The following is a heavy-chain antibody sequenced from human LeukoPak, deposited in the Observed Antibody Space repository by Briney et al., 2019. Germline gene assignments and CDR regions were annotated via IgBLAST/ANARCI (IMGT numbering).Heavy chain of an antibody. V-gene: IGHV3-30*04. D-gene: IGHD3-10*01. CDR1: GFTFSSYA. J-gene: IGHJ4*02. CDR2: ISYDGSNK. Sequence: PGGSLRLSCAASGFTFSSYAMSWVRQAPGKGLEWVAVISYDGSNKYYADSVKGRFTISRDNSKNTLYLQMNSLRAEDTAVYYCARDGPDGPYYYGSGTPVPLGYWGQGTLVTVSS. CDR3: ARDGPDGPYYYGSGTPVPLGY.